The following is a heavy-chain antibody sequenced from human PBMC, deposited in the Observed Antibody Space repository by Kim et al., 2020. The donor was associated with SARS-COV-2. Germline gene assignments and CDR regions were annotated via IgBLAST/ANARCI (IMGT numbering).Heavy chain of an antibody. V-gene: IGHV1-2*02. CDR3: ARDCQGFSGYYYNWFDP. J-gene: IGHJ5*02. D-gene: IGHD3-22*01. Sequence: ASVKVSCKASGYTFTGYYMHWVRQAPGQGLEWMGWINPNSGGTNYAQKFQGRVTMTRDTSISTAYMELSRLRSDDTAVYYCARDCQGFSGYYYNWFDPWGQGTLVTVSS. CDR1: GYTFTGYY. CDR2: INPNSGGT.